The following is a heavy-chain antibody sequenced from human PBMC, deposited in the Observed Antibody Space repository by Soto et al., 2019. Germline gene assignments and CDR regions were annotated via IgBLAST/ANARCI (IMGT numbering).Heavy chain of an antibody. D-gene: IGHD4-17*01. CDR3: ARDVVPGSGYGGNSAHWFDP. CDR2: INAGNGNT. Sequence: ASVKVSWKASGYTFTSYAMHWVRQAPGQRLEWMGWINAGNGNTKYSQKFQGRVTITRDTSASTAYMELSSLRSEDTAVYYCARDVVPGSGYGGNSAHWFDPWGQGSLVTVSS. V-gene: IGHV1-3*01. J-gene: IGHJ5*02. CDR1: GYTFTSYA.